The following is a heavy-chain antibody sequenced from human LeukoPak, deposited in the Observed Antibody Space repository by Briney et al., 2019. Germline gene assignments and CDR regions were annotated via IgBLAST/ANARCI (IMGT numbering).Heavy chain of an antibody. D-gene: IGHD3-22*01. CDR2: ISYDGSNK. J-gene: IGHJ5*02. CDR3: AKDLSDSISWFDP. Sequence: PGGSLRLSCAASGFTFSSYAMSWVRQAPGKGLEWVAVISYDGSNKYYADSVKGRFTISRDNSKNTLYLQMNSLRAEDTAVYYCAKDLSDSISWFDPWGQGTLVTVPS. CDR1: GFTFSSYA. V-gene: IGHV3-30*18.